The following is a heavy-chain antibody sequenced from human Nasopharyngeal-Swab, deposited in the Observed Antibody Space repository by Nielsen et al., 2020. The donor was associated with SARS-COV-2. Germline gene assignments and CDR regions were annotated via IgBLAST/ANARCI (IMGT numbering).Heavy chain of an antibody. D-gene: IGHD4/OR15-4a*01. CDR1: GFVFSGSA. V-gene: IGHV3-73*01. CDR3: TTDYYFDY. Sequence: GGSLRLSCAASGFVFSGSAIHWVRQASGKGREWVGRIGDKAQNYATTYAASVKGRFTITRDDSKNTAFLQMDSLNTEDTALYYCTTDYYFDYWGQGTLVTVSS. CDR2: IGDKAQNYAT. J-gene: IGHJ4*02.